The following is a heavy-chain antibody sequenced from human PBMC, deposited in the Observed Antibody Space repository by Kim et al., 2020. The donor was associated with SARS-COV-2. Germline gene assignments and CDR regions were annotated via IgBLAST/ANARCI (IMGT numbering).Heavy chain of an antibody. J-gene: IGHJ4*02. CDR3: TTGRVRWSDY. CDR2: TT. V-gene: IGHV3-15*01. Sequence: TTDYAAPVKGRFTISRDDSKNTLYLQMNSLKTEDTAVYYCTTGRVRWSDYWGQGTLVTVSS. D-gene: IGHD2-8*01.